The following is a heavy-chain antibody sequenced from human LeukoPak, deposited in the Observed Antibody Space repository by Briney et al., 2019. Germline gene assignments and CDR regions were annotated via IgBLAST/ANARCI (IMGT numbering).Heavy chain of an antibody. J-gene: IGHJ4*02. Sequence: GGSLRLSCAASGFTVSSNYMSWVRQAPGKGLEWVSVIYSGGSTYYADSVKGRFTISRDNSKNTLYLQMNSLRAEDTAVYYCARVNGGYYFDYWGQGTLVTVSS. CDR3: ARVNGGYYFDY. CDR2: IYSGGST. CDR1: GFTVSSNY. V-gene: IGHV3-53*01.